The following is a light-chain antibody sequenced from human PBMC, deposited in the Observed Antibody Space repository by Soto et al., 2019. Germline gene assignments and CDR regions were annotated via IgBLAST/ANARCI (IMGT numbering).Light chain of an antibody. CDR2: DVS. V-gene: IGKV3-20*01. Sequence: EIVLTQSPGTLSLSPGARATLSCRASQSITSSYLAWYQQKPGQAPRLLMYDVSSRATGIPDRFRGTGSGTDFTLTITRLEPEDFAVYYCQQYGFSPFTFGPGTKVDI. J-gene: IGKJ3*01. CDR3: QQYGFSPFT. CDR1: QSITSSY.